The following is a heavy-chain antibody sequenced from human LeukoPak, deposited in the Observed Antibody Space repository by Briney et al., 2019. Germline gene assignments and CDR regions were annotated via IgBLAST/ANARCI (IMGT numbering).Heavy chain of an antibody. V-gene: IGHV3-7*03. J-gene: IGHJ6*02. Sequence: GGSLRLSCAASGLAFSNYWMTWVRQAPGKGLEWVANINRDGSERYYVDSVKGRFTISRDDAKSSLYLQMNSLRAEDTAVYYCARRNAMDVWGQGTTVIVFS. CDR3: ARRNAMDV. CDR2: INRDGSER. CDR1: GLAFSNYW.